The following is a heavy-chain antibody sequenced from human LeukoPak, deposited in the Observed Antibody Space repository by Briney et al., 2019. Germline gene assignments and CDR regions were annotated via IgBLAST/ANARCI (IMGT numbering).Heavy chain of an antibody. CDR1: GFTLSSYW. J-gene: IGHJ4*02. Sequence: GGSLRLSCAASGFTLSSYWMSWVRQAPGKGLEWVANIKQDGSEKYYVDSVKGRFTISRDNAKNSVNLQMNSLRAEDTAVYYCARDGPTAYFDYWGQGTLVTVSS. CDR2: IKQDGSEK. V-gene: IGHV3-7*01. CDR3: ARDGPTAYFDY. D-gene: IGHD5-18*01.